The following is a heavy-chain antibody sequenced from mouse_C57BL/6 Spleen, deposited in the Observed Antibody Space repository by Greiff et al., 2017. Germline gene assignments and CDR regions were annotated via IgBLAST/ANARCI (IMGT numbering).Heavy chain of an antibody. J-gene: IGHJ3*01. D-gene: IGHD2-14*01. CDR3: ARYYGYPDYWFAY. CDR1: GYTFTSYW. Sequence: VQLQQPGAELVRPGSSVKLSCKASGYTFTSYWMHWVKQRPIQGLEWIGNIDPSDSETHYNQKFKDKATLTVDKSSSTAYMQLSSLTSEDSAVYYFARYYGYPDYWFAYWGQGTLVTVSA. V-gene: IGHV1-52*01. CDR2: IDPSDSET.